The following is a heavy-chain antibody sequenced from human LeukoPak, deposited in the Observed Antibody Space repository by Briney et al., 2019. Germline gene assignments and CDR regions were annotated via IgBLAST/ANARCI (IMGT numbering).Heavy chain of an antibody. D-gene: IGHD3-10*01. Sequence: GAAVKVSCKASGYTFTSYYMHLVRQAPGQGLEWMGIINPSGGSTSYAQKFQGRVTMTRDTSTSTVYMELSSLRSEDTAVYYCASPAGGSGSYLDYWGQGTLVTVSS. CDR1: GYTFTSYY. J-gene: IGHJ4*02. CDR2: INPSGGST. V-gene: IGHV1-46*01. CDR3: ASPAGGSGSYLDY.